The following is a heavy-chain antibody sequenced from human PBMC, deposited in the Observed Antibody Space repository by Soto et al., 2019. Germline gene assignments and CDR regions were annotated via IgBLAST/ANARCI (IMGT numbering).Heavy chain of an antibody. D-gene: IGHD3-22*01. V-gene: IGHV1-69*06. J-gene: IGHJ6*02. CDR3: ARGYYYDSSGYYTTTHYYYGMDV. CDR1: GGTFSSYA. CDR2: IIPIFGTA. Sequence: QVQLVQSGAEVKKPGSSVKVSCKASGGTFSSYAISWVRQAPGQGLEWMGGIIPIFGTANYAQKFQGRVTITADKSTSTAYMELSSVRSEDTAVYYCARGYYYDSSGYYTTTHYYYGMDVWGQGTTVTVSS.